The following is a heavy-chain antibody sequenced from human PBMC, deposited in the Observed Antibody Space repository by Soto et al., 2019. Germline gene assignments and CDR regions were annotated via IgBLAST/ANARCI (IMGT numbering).Heavy chain of an antibody. V-gene: IGHV1-18*01. D-gene: IGHD3-22*01. CDR1: GYSFSYYG. CDR3: ARDRLRGYDSSGFYS. J-gene: IGHJ4*02. Sequence: GASVKLSCKACGYSFSYYGINWVRQAPGQGLEWMGWINTKTGHRNYAQKFEDRLTMTTATSTNTVYMELKRLRSDDTAVYYCARDRLRGYDSSGFYSWGQGTPVTVSS. CDR2: INTKTGHR.